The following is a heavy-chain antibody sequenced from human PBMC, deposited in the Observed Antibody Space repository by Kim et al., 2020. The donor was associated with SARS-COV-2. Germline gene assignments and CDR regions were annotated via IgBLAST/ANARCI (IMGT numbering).Heavy chain of an antibody. V-gene: IGHV3-21*01. D-gene: IGHD1-26*01. CDR2: ISSSSSYI. CDR1: GFTFSSYS. CDR3: ARGWGGFRGSYPDTVDY. J-gene: IGHJ4*02. Sequence: GGSLRLSCAASGFTFSSYSMNWVRQAPGKGLEWVSSISSSSSYIYYADSVKGRFTISRDNAKNSLYLQMNSLRAEDTAVYYCARGWGGFRGSYPDTVDYWGQGTPVTVSS.